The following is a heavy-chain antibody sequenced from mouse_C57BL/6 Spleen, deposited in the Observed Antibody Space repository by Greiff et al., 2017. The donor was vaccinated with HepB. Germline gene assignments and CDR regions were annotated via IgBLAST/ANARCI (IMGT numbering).Heavy chain of an antibody. CDR3: AISYGSSYVDY. D-gene: IGHD1-1*01. CDR2: SHPSDSDT. Sequence: VQLQQPGAELVKPGDSVKVSCKASGYTFTSYWMHWVKQRPGKGLEWIGRSHPSDSDTNYNQKFKGKATWTVDKSSSTAYMQLSSLTSEDSAVFYCAISYGSSYVDYWGQGTTLTVSS. V-gene: IGHV1-74*01. CDR1: GYTFTSYW. J-gene: IGHJ2*01.